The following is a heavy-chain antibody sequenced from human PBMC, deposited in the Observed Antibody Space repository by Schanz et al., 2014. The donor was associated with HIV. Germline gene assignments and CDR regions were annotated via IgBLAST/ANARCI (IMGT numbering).Heavy chain of an antibody. V-gene: IGHV3-30*03. Sequence: VQLVESGGGLVQPGGSLTLSCEASGFPFSSYSMNWVRQAPGKGLEWVAVMSYDGTKKHYADSVKGRFTISRDNAANSLFLQMNSLRAEDTAVYYCARVFGRTYGWPDYWGQGTLVTVSS. CDR1: GFPFSSYS. J-gene: IGHJ4*02. CDR2: MSYDGTKK. D-gene: IGHD3-10*01. CDR3: ARVFGRTYGWPDY.